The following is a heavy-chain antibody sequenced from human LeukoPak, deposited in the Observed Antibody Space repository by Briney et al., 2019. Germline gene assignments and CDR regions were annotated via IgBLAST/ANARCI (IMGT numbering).Heavy chain of an antibody. J-gene: IGHJ4*02. V-gene: IGHV3-23*01. Sequence: GGSARLSCAASGFTFSSYAMTWARQAPVKGLEWLSFVTDTGGNTYHADSVKGRFTISRDNSKNTVYLEMNSLRVEDKAVYYCAKGTVRSCSGPSCYPLDSWGQGTLVTVSS. CDR2: VTDTGGNT. CDR3: AKGTVRSCSGPSCYPLDS. CDR1: GFTFSSYA. D-gene: IGHD2-15*01.